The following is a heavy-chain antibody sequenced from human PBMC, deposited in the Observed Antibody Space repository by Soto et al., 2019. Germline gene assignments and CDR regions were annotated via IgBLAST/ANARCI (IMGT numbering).Heavy chain of an antibody. CDR1: GFTFIYYE. V-gene: IGHV3-7*05. Sequence: GGAVRRSCADSGFTFIYYEMSWVRQAPGKGLEWVANIKKDGSEKYYVDSVKGRFTISRDNAKNSMYLQMSSLRDGDTAVYFCVRGRTGMDVWGQGTTVTVSS. CDR2: IKKDGSEK. J-gene: IGHJ6*02. CDR3: VRGRTGMDV.